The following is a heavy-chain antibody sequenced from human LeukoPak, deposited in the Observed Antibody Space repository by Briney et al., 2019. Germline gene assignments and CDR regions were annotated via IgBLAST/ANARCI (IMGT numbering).Heavy chain of an antibody. D-gene: IGHD6-19*01. CDR1: GFTFSSYS. CDR3: ARDRGQQWLSPIDY. CDR2: ISSSSSTI. Sequence: PGGSLRLSCAASGFTFSSYSMNWVRQAPGKGLEWVSYISSSSSTIYYADSVKGRFTISRDNAKNSLYLQMNSLRAEDTAVYYCARDRGQQWLSPIDYWGQGTLVTVSS. V-gene: IGHV3-48*04. J-gene: IGHJ4*02.